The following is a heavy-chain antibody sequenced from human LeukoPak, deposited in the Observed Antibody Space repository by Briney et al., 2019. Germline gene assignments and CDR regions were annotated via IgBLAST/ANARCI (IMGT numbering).Heavy chain of an antibody. D-gene: IGHD2-8*02. V-gene: IGHV1-2*02. J-gene: IGHJ3*01. CDR2: INPKSGGT. Sequence: ASVKGSCKASGYTFTGNNIHWVRQAPGQGPEWMGWINPKSGGTDSAQQFQGRLTMTRDTSIGTASMDLSGLRLDDTGIYYCARAGDESTGHYDSLHFWGQGTMVTVSS. CDR3: ARAGDESTGHYDSLHF. CDR1: GYTFTGNN.